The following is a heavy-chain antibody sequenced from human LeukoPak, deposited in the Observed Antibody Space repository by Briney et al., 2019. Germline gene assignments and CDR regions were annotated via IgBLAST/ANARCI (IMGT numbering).Heavy chain of an antibody. CDR3: ARDGWFGDYNWFDP. J-gene: IGHJ5*02. D-gene: IGHD3-10*01. Sequence: PGGSLRLSCAASGFTFSSYAMSWVRQAPGKGLEWISYISSASNTIYYADSVKGRFTISRDNAKNSVYLQMNSLRAEDTAMYYCARDGWFGDYNWFDPWGQGTLVTASS. V-gene: IGHV3-48*01. CDR1: GFTFSSYA. CDR2: ISSASNTI.